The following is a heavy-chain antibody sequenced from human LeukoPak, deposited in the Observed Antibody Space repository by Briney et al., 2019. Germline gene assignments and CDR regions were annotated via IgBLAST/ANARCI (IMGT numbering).Heavy chain of an antibody. CDR3: ARDSPPAHCSGGSCYFDY. CDR1: GGSISTNSYY. V-gene: IGHV4-61*02. CDR2: IYTSGST. J-gene: IGHJ4*02. D-gene: IGHD2-15*01. Sequence: SETLSLNCTVSGGSISTNSYYWSWIRQPAGKGLEWIGRIYTSGSTDYSPSLKSRVTISRDTSKNEFSLKLTSVTAADTAVYYCARDSPPAHCSGGSCYFDYWGQGTLVTVSS.